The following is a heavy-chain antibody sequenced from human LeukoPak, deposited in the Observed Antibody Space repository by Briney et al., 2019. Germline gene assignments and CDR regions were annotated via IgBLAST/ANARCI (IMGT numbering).Heavy chain of an antibody. CDR1: GYTFTNYG. D-gene: IGHD3-22*01. CDR3: ARGLMGITMIVTRGAFDI. CDR2: ISAYNGNT. Sequence: EASVKVSCKASGYTFTNYGISWVRQAPGQGLEWMGWISAYNGNTNYAQKLQGRVTMTTDTSTSTAYMELRSLRSDDTAVYYCARGLMGITMIVTRGAFDIWGQGTMVTVSS. J-gene: IGHJ3*02. V-gene: IGHV1-18*01.